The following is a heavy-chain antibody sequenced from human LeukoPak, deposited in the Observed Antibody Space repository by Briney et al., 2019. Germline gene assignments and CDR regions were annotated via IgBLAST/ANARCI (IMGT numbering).Heavy chain of an antibody. Sequence: PSETLSLTCAVYGGSFSGYYWSWIRQPPGKGLEWIGEINHSGSTNYNPSLKSRVTISVDTSKNQFSLKLSSVTAADTAVYYCARDRVIAVDGYYFDYWGQGTLVTVSS. CDR2: INHSGST. D-gene: IGHD6-19*01. CDR1: GGSFSGYY. CDR3: ARDRVIAVDGYYFDY. J-gene: IGHJ4*02. V-gene: IGHV4-34*01.